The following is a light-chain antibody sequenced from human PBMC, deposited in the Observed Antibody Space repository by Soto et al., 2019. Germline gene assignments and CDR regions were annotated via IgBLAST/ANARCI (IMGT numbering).Light chain of an antibody. CDR3: CSYGGSSTFVV. V-gene: IGLV2-23*03. CDR2: EGS. Sequence: QPASVSGSPGQSITISCTGTSSDVGSYNLVSWYQQHPGKAPKLMIYEGSKRPSGVSNRFSGSKSGNTASLTISGLQAEDEADYYCCSYGGSSTFVVFGGGTKLTVL. J-gene: IGLJ2*01. CDR1: SSDVGSYNL.